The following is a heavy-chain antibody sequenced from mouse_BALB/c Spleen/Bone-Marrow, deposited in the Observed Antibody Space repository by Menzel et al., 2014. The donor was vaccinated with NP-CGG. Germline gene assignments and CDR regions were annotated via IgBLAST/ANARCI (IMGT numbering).Heavy chain of an antibody. D-gene: IGHD1-1*01. CDR1: GFNIKDTY. J-gene: IGHJ2*01. CDR2: IDPANGNT. CDR3: ARIYGSSHFDY. Sequence: VQLQQSGAELVKPGASVKLSCTASGFNIKDTYMHWVKQRPEQGLEWIGRIDPANGNTKYDPKFQGKATITADTSSNTAYLQLSSLTSEDTAVYYCARIYGSSHFDYWGQGTTLTVSS. V-gene: IGHV14-3*02.